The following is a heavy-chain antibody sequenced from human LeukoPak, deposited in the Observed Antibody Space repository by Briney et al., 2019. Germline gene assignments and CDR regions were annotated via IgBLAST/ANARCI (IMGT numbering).Heavy chain of an antibody. CDR2: VYPGDSEI. Sequence: GESLKISCKGSGYRFSNYWIAWVRQMPGKGLEWMGIVYPGDSEIRYGPSSHGQLTISGDKSISTAYLQWSSLKASDTAIYYCARLSYCGGDCHYSSYFDYWGQGTLVTVSS. V-gene: IGHV5-51*01. J-gene: IGHJ4*02. CDR1: GYRFSNYW. CDR3: ARLSYCGGDCHYSSYFDY. D-gene: IGHD2-21*02.